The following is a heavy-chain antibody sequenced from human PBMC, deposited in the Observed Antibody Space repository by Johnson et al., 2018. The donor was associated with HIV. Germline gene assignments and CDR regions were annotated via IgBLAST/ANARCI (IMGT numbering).Heavy chain of an antibody. CDR2: IRYDGSNK. CDR1: AFTFSSYA. J-gene: IGHJ3*02. CDR3: ARGRSSSSTAAFDI. D-gene: IGHD6-6*01. Sequence: QVQLVESGGGVVQPGGSLRLSCAASAFTFSSYAIHWVRQAPGKGLEWVAVIRYDGSNKYYADSVKGRFTISRDNSKNTLYLQMSSLRAEDTAVYSCARGRSSSSTAAFDIWGQGTMVTVSS. V-gene: IGHV3-30*02.